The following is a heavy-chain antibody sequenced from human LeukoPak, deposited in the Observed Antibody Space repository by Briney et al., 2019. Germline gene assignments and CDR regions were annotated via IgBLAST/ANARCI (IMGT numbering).Heavy chain of an antibody. CDR1: GATFSSYA. CDR3: ASSVSVVVTAIRFDY. Sequence: GASVKVSCKASGATFSSYAISWVRQARGQGLEWMGRIIPILGIANYAQKFQGRVTITTNKSTNTAYMELSSLRSEDTAVYYRASSVSVVVTAIRFDYWGQGTLVTVSS. V-gene: IGHV1-69*04. D-gene: IGHD2-21*02. CDR2: IIPILGIA. J-gene: IGHJ4*02.